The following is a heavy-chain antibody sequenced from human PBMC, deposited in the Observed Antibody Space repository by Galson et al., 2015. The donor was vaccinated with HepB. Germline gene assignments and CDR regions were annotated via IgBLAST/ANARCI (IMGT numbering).Heavy chain of an antibody. CDR2: IKQDGSEK. J-gene: IGHJ4*02. Sequence: SLRLSCAASGFTFSSYWMSWVRQAPGKGLEWVANIKQDGSEKYYVDSVKGRFTISRDNAKNSLYLQMNSLRAEDTAVYYCARDTYKGDYYFDYWGQGTLVTVSS. V-gene: IGHV3-7*03. CDR3: ARDTYKGDYYFDY. CDR1: GFTFSSYW. D-gene: IGHD4/OR15-4a*01.